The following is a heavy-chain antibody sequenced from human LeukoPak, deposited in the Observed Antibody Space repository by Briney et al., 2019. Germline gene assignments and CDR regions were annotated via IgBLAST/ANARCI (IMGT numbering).Heavy chain of an antibody. D-gene: IGHD3-16*02. V-gene: IGHV3-7*01. CDR1: GFTFSSYA. Sequence: PGGSLRLSCAASGFTFSSYALSWVRQAPGKGLEWVANIKQDGSEKYYVDSVKGRFTISRDNAKNSLYLQMNSLRAEDAAVYYCARGGGLYYDYVWGSYRLDAFDIWGQGTMVTVSS. J-gene: IGHJ3*02. CDR3: ARGGGLYYDYVWGSYRLDAFDI. CDR2: IKQDGSEK.